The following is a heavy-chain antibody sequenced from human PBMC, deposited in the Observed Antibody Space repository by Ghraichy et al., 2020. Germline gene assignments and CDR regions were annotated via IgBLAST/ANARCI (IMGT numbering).Heavy chain of an antibody. CDR3: ARTIVGATTSYYYYGMDV. Sequence: ASVKVSCKASGYTFTSYAMHWVRQAPGQRLEWMGWINAGNGNTKYSQKFQGRVTITRDTSASTAYMELSSLRSEDTAVYYCARTIVGATTSYYYYGMDVWGQGTTVTVSS. D-gene: IGHD1-26*01. V-gene: IGHV1-3*01. J-gene: IGHJ6*02. CDR2: INAGNGNT. CDR1: GYTFTSYA.